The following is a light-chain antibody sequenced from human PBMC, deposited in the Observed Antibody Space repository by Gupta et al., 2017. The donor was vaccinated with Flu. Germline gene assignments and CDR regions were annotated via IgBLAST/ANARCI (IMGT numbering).Light chain of an antibody. V-gene: IGKV3-11*01. CDR2: DAS. CDR1: QSVNTY. CDR3: QHRSSWPYT. J-gene: IGKJ2*01. Sequence: VLKQSPDTLSLSPGERATLSCRASQSVNTYLAWYQHKPGQSPRLLIYDASKRPTGIPARFSGSGSETDFTLTITSLEPEDFTAVDYCQHRSSWPYTFGQGTKLEIK.